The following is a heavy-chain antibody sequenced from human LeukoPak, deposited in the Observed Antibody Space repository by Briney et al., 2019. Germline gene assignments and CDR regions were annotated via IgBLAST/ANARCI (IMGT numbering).Heavy chain of an antibody. V-gene: IGHV1-18*01. Sequence: ASVKVSCKASGYTFTSYAMHWVRQAPGQRLEWMGWISVYNGNTNYAQKFQGRVTMTTDTSTSTAYMELRSLRSDDTAVFYCARFWSGTPADWYGMDVWGQGTTVTVSS. CDR1: GYTFTSYA. CDR2: ISVYNGNT. D-gene: IGHD3-10*01. J-gene: IGHJ6*02. CDR3: ARFWSGTPADWYGMDV.